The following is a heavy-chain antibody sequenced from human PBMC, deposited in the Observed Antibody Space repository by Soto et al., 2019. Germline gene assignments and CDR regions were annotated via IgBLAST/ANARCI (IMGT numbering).Heavy chain of an antibody. D-gene: IGHD3-9*01. CDR1: GGSISSDY. V-gene: IGHV4-59*01. CDR3: ARDSSLYYDILTGYKNYYYYYGMDV. J-gene: IGHJ6*02. CDR2: IYYSGST. Sequence: ASETLSLTYTVSGGSISSDYWSWIRQPPGKGLAWIGYIYYSGSTNYNPSLKSRVTISVDTSNNQFSLKLSSVTAADTAVYYCARDSSLYYDILTGYKNYYYYYGMDVWGQGTTVT.